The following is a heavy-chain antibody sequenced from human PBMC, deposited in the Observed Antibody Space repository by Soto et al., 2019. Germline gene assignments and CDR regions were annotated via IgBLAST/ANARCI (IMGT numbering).Heavy chain of an antibody. CDR1: GFTFSSYA. D-gene: IGHD6-19*01. J-gene: IGHJ3*02. Sequence: GSLRLSCAASGFTFSSYAMSWVRQAPGKGLEWVSAISGSGGSTYYADSVKGRFTISRDNSRNTLYLQMNSLRAEDTAVYYCAKGQAVAGTGGAFDIWGQGTMVTVSS. CDR2: ISGSGGST. CDR3: AKGQAVAGTGGAFDI. V-gene: IGHV3-23*01.